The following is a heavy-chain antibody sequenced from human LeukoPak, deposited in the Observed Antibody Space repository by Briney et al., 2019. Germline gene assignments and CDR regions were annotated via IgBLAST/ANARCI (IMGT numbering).Heavy chain of an antibody. D-gene: IGHD6-19*01. V-gene: IGHV3-7*01. CDR1: GLTFNKYW. CDR2: IKQDGSEK. J-gene: IGHJ1*01. Sequence: GGSLRLSCEASGLTFNKYWMTWVRQAPGKGLECVANIKQDGSEKNYVDSVKGPFTISRANAKNSLSLRMNSLSAEDTAVYYCATGYSSGWYFYFQHWGQGSLVSVSS. CDR3: ATGYSSGWYFYFQH.